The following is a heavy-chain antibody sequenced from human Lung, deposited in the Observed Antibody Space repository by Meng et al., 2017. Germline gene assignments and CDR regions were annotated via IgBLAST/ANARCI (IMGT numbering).Heavy chain of an antibody. V-gene: IGHV1-3*01. CDR3: ARDIVVTFGELTTLDS. Sequence: QVHLVQSGAEGKKTGASGKVSCKASGYTFTNYAMHWVRQAPGQGLEWMGWINAGSENTEYSQKFQGRVTLTRDTSATTAYMELRSLKSEDTAIYYCARDIVVTFGELTTLDSWGQGTLVTVSS. D-gene: IGHD2-21*01. J-gene: IGHJ4*02. CDR2: INAGSENT. CDR1: GYTFTNYA.